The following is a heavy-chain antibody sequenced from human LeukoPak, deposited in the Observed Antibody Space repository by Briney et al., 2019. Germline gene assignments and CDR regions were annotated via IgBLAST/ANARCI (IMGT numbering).Heavy chain of an antibody. V-gene: IGHV5-51*01. D-gene: IGHD3-10*01. J-gene: IGHJ6*03. CDR3: ARVGEWFGELKYYMDV. Sequence: GESLKISCKGSGYSFTSYWIGWVRQMPGKGLEWMGIIYPGDSDTRYSPSFQGQVTISADKSISTAYVQWSSLKASDTAMYYCARVGEWFGELKYYMDVWGKGTTVTVSS. CDR1: GYSFTSYW. CDR2: IYPGDSDT.